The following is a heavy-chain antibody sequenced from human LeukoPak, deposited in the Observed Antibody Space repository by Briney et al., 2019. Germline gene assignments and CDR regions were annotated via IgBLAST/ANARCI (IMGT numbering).Heavy chain of an antibody. V-gene: IGHV1-18*01. CDR3: ARGRDGHRWGRRFDAFDI. D-gene: IGHD5-24*01. Sequence: ASVKDACKTSGYTFSTYGGSWVRQAPGQGLEWMGWISGYNGNTNYAQKLQGRVTMTTDTSTSTAYMELRSLRSDDTAVYYCARGRDGHRWGRRFDAFDIWGQATMVTVSS. CDR1: GYTFSTYG. CDR2: ISGYNGNT. J-gene: IGHJ3*02.